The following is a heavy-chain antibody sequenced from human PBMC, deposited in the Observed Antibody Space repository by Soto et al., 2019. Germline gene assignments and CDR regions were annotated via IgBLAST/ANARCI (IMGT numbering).Heavy chain of an antibody. CDR1: GGTFSSYA. CDR2: VNPILSMS. D-gene: IGHD2-15*01. CDR3: ARVVTVVKTFHYWYFDL. V-gene: IGHV1-69*04. J-gene: IGHJ2*01. Sequence: VASVKVSCKASGGTFSSYAISWVRQAPGLGLEWMGRVNPILSMSNYAQKFQGRVTMTADKSTSTAYMELRSLRSEDTAVYYCARVVTVVKTFHYWYFDLWS.